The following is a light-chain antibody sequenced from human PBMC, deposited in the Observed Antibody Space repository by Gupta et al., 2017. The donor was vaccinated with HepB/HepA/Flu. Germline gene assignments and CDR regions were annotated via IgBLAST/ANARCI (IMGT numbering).Light chain of an antibody. Sequence: QSVLTQPPPASGTPGQRVPYSCSGSSSNIGSNYLYWYQQLPGTAPKLLIYRNNPRPSGVPDRFSGSKSGTSASLAISGLRSEDEADYYCAAWDDSLSGRVFGGGTKLTVL. CDR1: SSNIGSNY. J-gene: IGLJ3*02. V-gene: IGLV1-47*01. CDR2: RNN. CDR3: AAWDDSLSGRV.